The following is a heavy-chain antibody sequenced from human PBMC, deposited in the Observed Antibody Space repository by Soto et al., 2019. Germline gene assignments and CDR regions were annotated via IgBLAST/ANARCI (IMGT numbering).Heavy chain of an antibody. V-gene: IGHV4-39*01. CDR1: GGSISSSGYY. J-gene: IGHJ4*02. D-gene: IGHD6-19*01. CDR2: MHYSGST. CDR3: ARRGSGWFFDY. Sequence: QLQLQESGPGLVKPSETLSLICTVSGGSISSSGYYWGWIRQPPGKGLEWIGSMHYSGSTYYNPSLKSRVTISLDTSNNQFSLTLNSVTASDTAVYYCARRGSGWFFDYWGQGTPVTVSS.